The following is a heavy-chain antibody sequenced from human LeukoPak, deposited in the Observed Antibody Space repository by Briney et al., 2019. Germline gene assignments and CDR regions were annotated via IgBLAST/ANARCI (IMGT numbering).Heavy chain of an antibody. Sequence: SETLSLTCTISGGSISNYYWSWIRQPAGMGLEWMGRIYASGSTNYKPPLKSRVTMSVDTSKNQFSLKLSSVTAADTAVYYCARGGGAFLRFDPWGQGTLVTVSS. J-gene: IGHJ5*01. CDR2: IYASGST. CDR1: GGSISNYY. D-gene: IGHD3-16*01. V-gene: IGHV4-4*07. CDR3: ARGGGAFLRFDP.